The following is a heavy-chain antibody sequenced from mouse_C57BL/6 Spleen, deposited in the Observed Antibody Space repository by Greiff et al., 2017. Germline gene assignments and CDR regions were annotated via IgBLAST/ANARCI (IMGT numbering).Heavy chain of an antibody. CDR1: GFTFSSYT. CDR3: ASGDYYFDY. Sequence: EVKLMESGGGLVKPGGSLKLSCAASGFTFSSYTMSWVRQTPEKWLEWVATISGGGGNTYYPDSVKGLFTISRDNAKNTLYLQMSSLRSEDTALYYCASGDYYFDYWGQGTTLTVSS. CDR2: ISGGGGNT. V-gene: IGHV5-9*01. J-gene: IGHJ2*01.